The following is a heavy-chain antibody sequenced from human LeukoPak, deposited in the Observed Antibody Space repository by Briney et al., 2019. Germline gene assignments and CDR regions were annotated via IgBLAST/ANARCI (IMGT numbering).Heavy chain of an antibody. Sequence: SETLSLTCTVSGVSISSYYWTWTRQPPGKGLEWIGYIYASGSTNYNPSLMSRVTISVGTSRNQFSLKLSSVTAADTAVYYCARLFRYPYYYMDVWGKGTTVTVSS. D-gene: IGHD3-9*01. CDR3: ARLFRYPYYYMDV. CDR2: IYASGST. CDR1: GVSISSYY. V-gene: IGHV4-4*09. J-gene: IGHJ6*03.